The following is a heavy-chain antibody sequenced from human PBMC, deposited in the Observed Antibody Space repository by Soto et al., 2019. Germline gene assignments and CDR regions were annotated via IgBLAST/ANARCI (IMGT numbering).Heavy chain of an antibody. Sequence: GGSLRLSCAASGFTFSSYAMSWVRQAPGKGLEWVSAISGSGGSTYYADSVKGRFTISRDNSKNTLYLQMNSLRAEDTAVYYGAKDRRAAAGWGYGMDGWGQGTTVTVSS. CDR3: AKDRRAAAGWGYGMDG. CDR2: ISGSGGST. V-gene: IGHV3-23*01. J-gene: IGHJ6*02. D-gene: IGHD6-13*01. CDR1: GFTFSSYA.